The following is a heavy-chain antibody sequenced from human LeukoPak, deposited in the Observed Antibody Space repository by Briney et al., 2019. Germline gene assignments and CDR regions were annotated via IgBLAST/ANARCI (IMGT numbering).Heavy chain of an antibody. Sequence: PGGSLRLSCAASGFTFEDYTMHWVRQAPGKGLEWVSLISPDGSDTYYTDSVKGRFTISRDNAKNSLYLQMNSLRAEDTAVYYCARSAAYYDSSGYHYWGQGTLVTVSS. CDR1: GFTFEDYT. CDR3: ARSAAYYDSSGYHY. D-gene: IGHD3-22*01. J-gene: IGHJ4*02. V-gene: IGHV3-43*01. CDR2: ISPDGSDT.